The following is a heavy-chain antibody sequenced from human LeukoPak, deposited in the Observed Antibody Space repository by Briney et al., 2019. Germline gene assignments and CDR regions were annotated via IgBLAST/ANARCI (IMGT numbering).Heavy chain of an antibody. CDR3: ASKGDEFDAFDI. J-gene: IGHJ3*02. D-gene: IGHD5-24*01. CDR2: IYPSGST. Sequence: PSQTLSLTCAVSGDSISNGGYSWSWVRQPPGKGLEWIGYIYPSGSTYYNPSLESRVTVSVDMSKNQFSLTLTSVTAVDTAVYYCASKGDEFDAFDIWGQGTMVTVSS. V-gene: IGHV4-30-2*01. CDR1: GDSISNGGYS.